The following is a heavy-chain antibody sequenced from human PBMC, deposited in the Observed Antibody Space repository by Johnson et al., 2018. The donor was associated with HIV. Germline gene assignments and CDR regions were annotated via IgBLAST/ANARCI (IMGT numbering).Heavy chain of an antibody. D-gene: IGHD1-26*01. Sequence: EVQLVESGGGLVKPGGSLRLSCAASGFTFSDAWLSWVRQAPGKGLEWVGRIKSKTVGGTTDYAAPVKGRFTISRDDSKNTLFLQMNSLRAEDTALYYCTHYSGSFYRGAFDIWGQGTMVTVSS. V-gene: IGHV3-15*01. J-gene: IGHJ3*02. CDR3: THYSGSFYRGAFDI. CDR2: IKSKTVGGTT. CDR1: GFTFSDAW.